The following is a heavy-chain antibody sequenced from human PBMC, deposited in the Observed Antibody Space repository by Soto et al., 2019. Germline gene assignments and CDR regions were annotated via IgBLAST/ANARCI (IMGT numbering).Heavy chain of an antibody. CDR3: ARSYYDFSQFDY. Sequence: QVQLVESGGGVVQPGRSLRLSCAASGFTFSSYGMHWVRKAPGKGLEWVAVIWYDGSNKYYADSVKGRFTISRDNSKNTLYLQMNSLRAEDTAVYYCARSYYDFSQFDYWGQGTLVTVSS. CDR2: IWYDGSNK. J-gene: IGHJ4*02. CDR1: GFTFSSYG. D-gene: IGHD3-3*01. V-gene: IGHV3-33*01.